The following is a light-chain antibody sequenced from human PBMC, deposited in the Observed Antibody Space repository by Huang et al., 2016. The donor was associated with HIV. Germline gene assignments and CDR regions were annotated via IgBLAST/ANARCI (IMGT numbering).Light chain of an antibody. CDR2: DAF. CDR1: QDIGHY. J-gene: IGKJ2*01. CDR3: HQYHNLPYT. Sequence: DIQLTQSPSSLSASVGDRVTITCQASQDIGHYLNWYRQKPGRAPELLIYDAFNLETGGPSRFSGSGAGADFTFTISSLQPEDSATYYCHQYHNLPYTFGQGTKLEIK. V-gene: IGKV1-33*01.